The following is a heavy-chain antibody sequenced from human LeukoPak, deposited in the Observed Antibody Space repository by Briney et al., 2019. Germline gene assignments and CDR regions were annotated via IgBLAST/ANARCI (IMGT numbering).Heavy chain of an antibody. CDR3: ARVRVGFGDLIDS. Sequence: PGGSLSLSCAASGFTFSSYWLSWVRQAPGRRLEWLANIRPDGNEIYSLDSVRGRFTISRDNAKNSLYLQMNGLRAEDTAVYFCARVRVGFGDLIDSWGQGTLVTVSS. V-gene: IGHV3-7*04. J-gene: IGHJ4*02. D-gene: IGHD4-17*01. CDR2: IRPDGNEI. CDR1: GFTFSSYW.